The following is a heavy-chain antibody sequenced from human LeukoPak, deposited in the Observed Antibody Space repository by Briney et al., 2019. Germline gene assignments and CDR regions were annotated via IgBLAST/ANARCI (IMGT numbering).Heavy chain of an antibody. CDR3: ARDQAGSGHYADY. Sequence: GGSLRLSCAASGFTFSSYSMSWVRQAPGKGLEWLAYIRYDGSSKYYADFVKGRFTISRDNSKNTLYLQMNSLRAEDTAVYYCARDQAGSGHYADYWGQGTLVTVSS. V-gene: IGHV3-30*02. J-gene: IGHJ4*02. D-gene: IGHD3-10*01. CDR2: IRYDGSSK. CDR1: GFTFSSYS.